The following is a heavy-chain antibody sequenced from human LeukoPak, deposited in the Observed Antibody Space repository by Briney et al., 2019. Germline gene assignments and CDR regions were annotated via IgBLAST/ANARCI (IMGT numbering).Heavy chain of an antibody. D-gene: IGHD5-12*01. Sequence: GGSLRLSCAASGFTFSSYSMNWVRQAPGKGLEWVSSIISSSSYVYYADSVKGRFTISRDNAKNSLYLQMNSLRAENTAVYYCARVDSGYDFRWFDPWGQGTLVTVSS. J-gene: IGHJ5*02. CDR3: ARVDSGYDFRWFDP. V-gene: IGHV3-21*01. CDR2: IISSSSYV. CDR1: GFTFSSYS.